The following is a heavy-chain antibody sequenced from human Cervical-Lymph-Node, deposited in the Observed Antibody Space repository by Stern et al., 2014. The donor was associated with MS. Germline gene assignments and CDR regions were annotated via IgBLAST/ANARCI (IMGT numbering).Heavy chain of an antibody. CDR2: ISSLNSYI. CDR3: VRYNDPTFGFDS. V-gene: IGHV3-21*01. D-gene: IGHD2/OR15-2a*01. CDR1: GFTFSRYI. Sequence: EVQLLESGGGLVKPGESLRLSCAASGFTFSRYIMNWVRQAPGKGLEWVSSISSLNSYIYYADSVKGRFSISRDNAMQSLYLHMNSLRAEDTAVYYCVRYNDPTFGFDSWGQGTLVTVSS. J-gene: IGHJ4*02.